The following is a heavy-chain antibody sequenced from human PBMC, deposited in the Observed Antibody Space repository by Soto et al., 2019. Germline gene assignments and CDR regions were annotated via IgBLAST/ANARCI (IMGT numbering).Heavy chain of an antibody. CDR3: ARWGCSGSNCNLNQRSFDL. V-gene: IGHV3-33*03. J-gene: IGHJ5*02. CDR1: GFIFNEYG. Sequence: QVQLVESGGGVVQPGRSLRLSCAASGFIFNEYGMHWVRQAPGKGLEWVAVIWSDGSNKYYADSVRGRFTFSRDNSKNTMSLQMNSLRVEDTAVYYCARWGCSGSNCNLNQRSFDLWGQGTLVPGSS. D-gene: IGHD2-15*01. CDR2: IWSDGSNK.